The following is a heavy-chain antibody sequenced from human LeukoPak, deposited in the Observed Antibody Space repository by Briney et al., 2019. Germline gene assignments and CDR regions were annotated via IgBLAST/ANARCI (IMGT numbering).Heavy chain of an antibody. D-gene: IGHD3-16*01. V-gene: IGHV3-7*03. J-gene: IGHJ4*02. CDR1: GFTLSSYW. Sequence: GGSLSLSCAASGFTLSSYWMSWVRQAPGKGLEWVANIKQDGSEKYYVDSVKGRFTISRDNAKNSLYLQMNSLRAEDTAVYYCASWVGGGRYFDYWGQGTLVTVSS. CDR2: IKQDGSEK. CDR3: ASWVGGGRYFDY.